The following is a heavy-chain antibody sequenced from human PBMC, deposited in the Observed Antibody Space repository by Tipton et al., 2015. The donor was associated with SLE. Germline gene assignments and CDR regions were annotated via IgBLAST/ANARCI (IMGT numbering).Heavy chain of an antibody. D-gene: IGHD2-2*01. CDR3: AKGCSSSTCEPFYYFGMDV. CDR1: GGSISSDDHY. V-gene: IGHV4-30-4*08. CDR2: IYYTGGT. Sequence: TLSLTCSVSGGSISSDDHYWSWVRQRPGKGLEWIGYIYYTGGTYDNPSLRGRLSISVDLSENQFSLSLRSVTAADTAVYYCAKGCSSSTCEPFYYFGMDVWGQGTTVTV. J-gene: IGHJ6*02.